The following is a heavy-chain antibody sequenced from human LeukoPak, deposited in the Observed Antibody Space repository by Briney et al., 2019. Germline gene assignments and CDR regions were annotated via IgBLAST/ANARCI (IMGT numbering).Heavy chain of an antibody. J-gene: IGHJ4*02. V-gene: IGHV3-23*01. D-gene: IGHD3-22*01. Sequence: GGSLRLSCAASGFTFSSYAMSWVRQAPGKGLEWVSAISGSGGSTYYADSVKGRYTISRDTSKNTVYLQMNSLRAEDTAVYYCARDGNKWLSLYYFDCWGQGTLGTVSS. CDR1: GFTFSSYA. CDR3: ARDGNKWLSLYYFDC. CDR2: ISGSGGST.